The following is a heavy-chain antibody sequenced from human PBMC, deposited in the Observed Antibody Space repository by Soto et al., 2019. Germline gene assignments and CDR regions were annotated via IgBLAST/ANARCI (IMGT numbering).Heavy chain of an antibody. V-gene: IGHV1-46*01. CDR1: GYTFTSYY. J-gene: IGHJ3*02. CDR2: INPSGGST. CDR3: ELSWSSTSCAIPFAFDI. D-gene: IGHD2-2*01. Sequence: ASVKVSFKASGYTFTSYYMHWVRQAPGQGLEWMGIINPSGGSTSYAQKFQDRVTMTRDTSTSTVYMELRSRRSDDTAVYYCELSWSSTSCAIPFAFDIRGPGTMVT.